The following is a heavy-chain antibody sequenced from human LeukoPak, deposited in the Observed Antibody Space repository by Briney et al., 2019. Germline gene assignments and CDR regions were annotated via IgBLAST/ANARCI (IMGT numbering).Heavy chain of an antibody. CDR3: ARVIYIGTTPFES. V-gene: IGHV4-39*07. D-gene: IGHD1-1*01. J-gene: IGHJ4*02. CDR1: GVSVTTNTYF. CDR2: IYYTGTT. Sequence: SETLSLTCAVSGVSVTTNTYFWGWIRQPPGKGLDWIGSIYYTGTTYYKPSLKSRVTISSDPSKNQFSLQLTSLTAADTAVYYCARVIYIGTTPFESWGQGTLVSVSS.